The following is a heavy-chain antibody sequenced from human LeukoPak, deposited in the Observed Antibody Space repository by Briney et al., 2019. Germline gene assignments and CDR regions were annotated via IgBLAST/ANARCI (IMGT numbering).Heavy chain of an antibody. CDR1: RFTFSSYS. D-gene: IGHD4-17*01. V-gene: IGHV3-48*01. Sequence: QAGGSLRLSCAASRFTFSSYSMNWVRQAPGKGLEWVSYISSSSSTIYCADSVKGRFTISRDNAKNSLYLQMNSLRAEDTAVYYCARDFGDYSYYYYMDVWGKGTTVTVSS. CDR3: ARDFGDYSYYYYMDV. J-gene: IGHJ6*03. CDR2: ISSSSSTI.